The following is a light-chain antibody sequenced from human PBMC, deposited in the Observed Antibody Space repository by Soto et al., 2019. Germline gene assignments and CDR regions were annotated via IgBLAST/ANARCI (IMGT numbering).Light chain of an antibody. CDR3: QQYNLA. CDR2: DAS. CDR1: QNINNW. V-gene: IGKV1-5*01. J-gene: IGKJ1*01. Sequence: DIQMTQSPSTLSASVGDRVTITCRASQNINNWLAWYQHKPGKAPKILIYDASTLESGVPSRFSGSGSGTEFTLTISSLQPDDFATYYCQQYNLAFGRGTKVDIK.